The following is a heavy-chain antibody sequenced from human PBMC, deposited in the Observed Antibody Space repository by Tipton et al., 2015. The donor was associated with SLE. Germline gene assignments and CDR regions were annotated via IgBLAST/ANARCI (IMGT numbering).Heavy chain of an antibody. CDR1: GFTFDDYG. V-gene: IGHV3-20*04. Sequence: QLVQSGGGLVQPGGSLRLSCAASGFTFDDYGMSWVRQAPGKGLEWFSGINWNGGSTGYADSVKGRFTISRDNAKNSLYLQMNSLRAEDTALYYCAREARSYYDFSYYFDYWGQGTLVTVSS. D-gene: IGHD3-3*01. CDR3: AREARSYYDFSYYFDY. CDR2: INWNGGST. J-gene: IGHJ4*02.